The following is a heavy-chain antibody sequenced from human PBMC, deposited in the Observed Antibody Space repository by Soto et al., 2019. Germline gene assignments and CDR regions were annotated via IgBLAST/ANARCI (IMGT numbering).Heavy chain of an antibody. CDR3: ARVGGFGSTTIDY. CDR1: GGSISSGDYY. V-gene: IGHV4-30-4*01. Sequence: QVQLQESGPGLVKPSQTLSLTCTVSGGSISSGDYYWSWIRQPPGKGLEWIGYIYYSGRTYYNPPLKSRVPXSXDXXKNPFTLTLSPGTAAATAVYSCARVGGFGSTTIDYWGQGTLVTVSS. CDR2: IYYSGRT. D-gene: IGHD3-10*01. J-gene: IGHJ4*02.